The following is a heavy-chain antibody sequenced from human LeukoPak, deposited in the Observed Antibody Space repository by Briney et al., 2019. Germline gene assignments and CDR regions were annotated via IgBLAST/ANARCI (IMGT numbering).Heavy chain of an antibody. CDR3: ARLETSVTEHNWFDP. Sequence: SETLSLTCTVSGASISSSAYYWGWIRQPPGKGLEWIGSIGGSNYYRGRPYYNPSLKSRVTIHVDTSKDQFSLKLSSVTAADTAVYYCARLETSVTEHNWFDPWGQGTLVTVSS. J-gene: IGHJ5*02. V-gene: IGHV4-39*01. CDR1: GASISSSAYY. D-gene: IGHD2-21*02. CDR2: IGGSNYYRGRP.